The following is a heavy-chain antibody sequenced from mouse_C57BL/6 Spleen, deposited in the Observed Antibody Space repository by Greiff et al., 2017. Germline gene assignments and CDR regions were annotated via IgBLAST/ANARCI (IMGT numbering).Heavy chain of an antibody. Sequence: QVQLQQPGTELVKPGASVKLSCKASGYTFTSYWMHWVKQRPGQGLEWIGNINPSNGGTNYNEKFKSKATLTVDKSSSPLYMQLSSLTSEDSDVYYCARSPYERHYAMDYWGQGTSVTVSS. CDR2: INPSNGGT. J-gene: IGHJ4*01. V-gene: IGHV1-53*01. CDR3: ARSPYERHYAMDY. CDR1: GYTFTSYW. D-gene: IGHD1-1*01.